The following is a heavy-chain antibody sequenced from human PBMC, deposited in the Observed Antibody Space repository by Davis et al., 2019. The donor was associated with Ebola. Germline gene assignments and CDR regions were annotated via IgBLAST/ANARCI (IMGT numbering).Heavy chain of an antibody. Sequence: GESLKISCAASGFTFSSYGMHWVRQAPGKGLEWVAVISYDGSNKYYADSVKGRFTISRDNSKNTLYLQMNSLRAEDTAVYYCAKDGRETVVTGVADYWGQGTLVTVSS. CDR1: GFTFSSYG. D-gene: IGHD4-23*01. CDR3: AKDGRETVVTGVADY. V-gene: IGHV3-30*18. CDR2: ISYDGSNK. J-gene: IGHJ4*02.